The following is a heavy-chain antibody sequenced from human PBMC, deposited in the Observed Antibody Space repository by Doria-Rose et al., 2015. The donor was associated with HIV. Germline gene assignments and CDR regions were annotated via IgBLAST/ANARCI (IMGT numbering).Heavy chain of an antibody. CDR3: ARIKSSRWYHKYYFDF. V-gene: IGHV2-26*01. CDR1: GVSLSSPGMG. Sequence: SGPVLVQPTETLTLTCTVSGVSLSSPGMGVSWIRQPPGKALEWLANIFSDDERSYKTSLKSRLTISRATSKGQLVLTMTDMDPVDTATYYCARIKSSRWYHKYYFDFWGQGTLVIVSA. D-gene: IGHD6-13*01. CDR2: IFSDDER. J-gene: IGHJ4*02.